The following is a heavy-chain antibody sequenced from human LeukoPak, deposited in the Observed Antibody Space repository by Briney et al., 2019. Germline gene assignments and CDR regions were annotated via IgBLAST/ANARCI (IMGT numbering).Heavy chain of an antibody. CDR1: GGSISTYY. J-gene: IGHJ6*02. CDR3: ARGFFEFLPKGYYYGMDV. Sequence: PSETLSLTCTVSGGSISTYYWSWLRQPPGKGLQWIGYVYYNDNTKYNPSLWSRVTMSVDTSKNQFSLKMTPVTAADTAVYFCARGFFEFLPKGYYYGMDVWGLGTTVTVSS. V-gene: IGHV4-59*01. CDR2: VYYNDNT. D-gene: IGHD3-10*01.